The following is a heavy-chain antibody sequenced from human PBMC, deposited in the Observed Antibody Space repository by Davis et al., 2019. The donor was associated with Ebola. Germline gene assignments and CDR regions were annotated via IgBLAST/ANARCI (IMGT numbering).Heavy chain of an antibody. CDR1: GGSITRVGSY. Sequence: PSETLSLTCPVSGGSITRVGSYWSWVRQVPGKGLEWIGYIYYSGSTYYNPSLKSRVTISLDTSKNQFSLNLSSLTAADTAVYYCARDLRYDSSGSDYYFYMDVWGKGTTVTVSS. J-gene: IGHJ6*03. D-gene: IGHD3-22*01. CDR2: IYYSGST. CDR3: ARDLRYDSSGSDYYFYMDV. V-gene: IGHV4-31*03.